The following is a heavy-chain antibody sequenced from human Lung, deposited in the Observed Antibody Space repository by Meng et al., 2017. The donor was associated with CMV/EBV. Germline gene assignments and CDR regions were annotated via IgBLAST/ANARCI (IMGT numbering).Heavy chain of an antibody. J-gene: IGHJ4*02. CDR3: ARGIGTYAASDF. Sequence: ASVXISCKTSGYNFNSICITWLRQAPRQGLEWMGWVSGNNGDTNILQSLQDRVTLTTETSTNTVYMELRNLSSDDTAVYYCARGIGTYAASDFWGQGALVTVSS. CDR2: VSGNNGDT. D-gene: IGHD1-26*01. V-gene: IGHV1-18*01. CDR1: GYNFNSIC.